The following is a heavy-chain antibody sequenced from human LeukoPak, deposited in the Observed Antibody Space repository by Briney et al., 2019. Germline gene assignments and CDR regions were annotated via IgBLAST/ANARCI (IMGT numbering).Heavy chain of an antibody. CDR2: ISAYNGKT. D-gene: IGHD4-17*01. Sequence: ASVKVSCKASGYTFTNYGISWGRQAPGHGLEWMGWISAYNGKTNYAQKLQGRVTMTTDTSTSTAYMELRSLSSDDTAVYYCTRDFHGDYTSDLWGRGTLVTVSS. V-gene: IGHV1-18*01. CDR1: GYTFTNYG. CDR3: TRDFHGDYTSDL. J-gene: IGHJ2*01.